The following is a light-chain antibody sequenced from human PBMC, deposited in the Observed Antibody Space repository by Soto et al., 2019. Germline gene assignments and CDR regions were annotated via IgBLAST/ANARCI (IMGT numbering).Light chain of an antibody. J-gene: IGKJ1*01. CDR1: QSVDTSY. Sequence: EIVLTQSPGTLSLSPGERATLSCRASQSVDTSYLAWYQQKAGQAPRLLIHGASTRAIGIPARFSGGGSGTEFTLTISSLQSEDFAVYYCQQHSNWPRTFGQGTKVDIK. CDR3: QQHSNWPRT. V-gene: IGKV3-15*01. CDR2: GAS.